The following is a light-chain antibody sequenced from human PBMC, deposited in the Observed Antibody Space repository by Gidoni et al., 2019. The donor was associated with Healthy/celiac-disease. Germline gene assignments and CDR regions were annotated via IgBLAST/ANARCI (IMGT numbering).Light chain of an antibody. J-gene: IGLJ3*02. CDR1: NIGSKS. V-gene: IGLV3-21*02. CDR3: QVWDSSSDHP. CDR2: DDG. Sequence: SDVLTQPPSASVAPGQTARITCGGNNIGSKSVHWYQQKPGQAPVLVVYDDGDRPSGIPERFSGSNSGNTATLPISRVEAGDEADYYCQVWDSSSDHPFGGGTKLTVL.